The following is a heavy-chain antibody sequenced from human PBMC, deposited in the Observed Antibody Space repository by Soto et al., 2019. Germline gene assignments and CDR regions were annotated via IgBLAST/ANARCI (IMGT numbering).Heavy chain of an antibody. V-gene: IGHV1-69*13. D-gene: IGHD3-3*01. CDR2: IIPIFGTA. J-gene: IGHJ6*02. CDR1: GGTFSSYA. CDR3: ARAEYYDFWSGYYSSPNYYYGMDV. Sequence: GASVKVSCKASGGTFSSYAISWVRQAPGQGLEWMGGIIPIFGTANYAQKFQGRVTITADESTSTAYMELSNLRSEDTAVYYCARAEYYDFWSGYYSSPNYYYGMDVWGQGTTVTVSS.